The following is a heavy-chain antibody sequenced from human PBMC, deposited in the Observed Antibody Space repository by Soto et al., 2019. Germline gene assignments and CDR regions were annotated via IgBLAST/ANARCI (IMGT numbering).Heavy chain of an antibody. CDR1: GYSFSSCW. CDR2: IYPGDSDT. D-gene: IGHD2-2*01. CDR3: AVHKGYSRSISCYGMDV. V-gene: IGHV5-51*01. J-gene: IGHJ6*02. Sequence: PGESLEISCKGSGYSFSSCWIVWVRQMPGKGLEWMGTIYPGDSDTRYSPSFQGQVTISADKSISTAYLQWNSLKASDTAMYFCAVHKGYSRSISCYGMDVWGQGAGVTVSS.